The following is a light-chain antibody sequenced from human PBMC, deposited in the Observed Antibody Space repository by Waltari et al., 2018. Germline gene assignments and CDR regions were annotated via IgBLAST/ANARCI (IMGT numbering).Light chain of an antibody. J-gene: IGLJ2*01. CDR2: DVS. CDR1: SSDVGGYNY. CDR3: SSYTSSSTLVV. Sequence: QSALTQPASVSGSPGQSITISCTGTSSDVGGYNYVSWYQQHPGNAPKLMIYDVSNRPSGVSNRFSGSKSGNTASLTISWLQAEDEADYYCSSYTSSSTLVVFGGGTKLTVL. V-gene: IGLV2-14*01.